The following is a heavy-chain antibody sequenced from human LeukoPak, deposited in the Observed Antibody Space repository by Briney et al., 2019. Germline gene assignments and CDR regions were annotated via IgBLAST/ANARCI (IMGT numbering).Heavy chain of an antibody. CDR1: GGTFSSYT. J-gene: IGHJ4*02. V-gene: IGHV1-69*02. D-gene: IGHD3-3*01. CDR3: ARADSDITIFGVVRFDY. Sequence: SVKVSCKASGGTFSSYTISWVRQAPGQGLEWMGRIIPILGIANYAQKFQGRVTITADKSTSTAYTELSSLRSEDTAVYYCARADSDITIFGVVRFDYWGQGTLVTVSS. CDR2: IIPILGIA.